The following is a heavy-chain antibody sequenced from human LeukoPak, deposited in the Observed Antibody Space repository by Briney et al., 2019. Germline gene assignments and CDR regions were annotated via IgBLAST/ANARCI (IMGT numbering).Heavy chain of an antibody. V-gene: IGHV1-46*01. D-gene: IGHD3-22*01. CDR1: GYTFTSYY. CDR2: INPSGGST. CDR3: AREEPYYYDSSGYSTNHFDY. J-gene: IGHJ4*02. Sequence: ASVKVSCKASGYTFTSYYMHWVRQAPGQGLEWMGIINPSGGSTSYAQKFQGRVTMTRDTSTSTVYMELSSLRSEDTAVYYCAREEPYYYDSSGYSTNHFDYWGQGTLVTVSS.